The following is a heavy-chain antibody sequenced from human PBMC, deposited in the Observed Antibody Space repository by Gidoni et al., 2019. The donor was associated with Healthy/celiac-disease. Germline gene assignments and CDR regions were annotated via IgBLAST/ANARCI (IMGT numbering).Heavy chain of an antibody. CDR3: AKSLSVTMVRGVHHPWYTWFDP. V-gene: IGHV3-23*01. CDR2: ISGSGCST. D-gene: IGHD3-10*01. J-gene: IGHJ5*02. Sequence: EVQLLESGGGLVRPGGSLRLSCAASGFTFRSYAIRWVCQAPGKGLEWVSAISGSGCSTYYADSVKGRFTISRDNSKNTLYLQMNSLRAEDTAVYYCAKSLSVTMVRGVHHPWYTWFDPWGQGTLVTVSS. CDR1: GFTFRSYA.